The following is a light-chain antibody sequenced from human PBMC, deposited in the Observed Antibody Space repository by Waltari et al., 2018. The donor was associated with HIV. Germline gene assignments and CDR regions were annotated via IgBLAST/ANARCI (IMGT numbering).Light chain of an antibody. CDR1: SSDFGFYNF. CDR2: DVS. CDR3: SSYLSSSSRV. V-gene: IGLV2-14*03. J-gene: IGLJ1*01. Sequence: QSALTQPASVSGSPGQSITISCTGTSSDFGFYNFVSWYQHHPGQAPKLIIFDVSKLPSGVSYRFSASKSDNTASLTISGLQAEDEADYYCSSYLSSSSRVFGTGTKVTVL.